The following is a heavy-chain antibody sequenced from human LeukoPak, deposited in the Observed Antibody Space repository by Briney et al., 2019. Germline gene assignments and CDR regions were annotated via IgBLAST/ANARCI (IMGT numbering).Heavy chain of an antibody. Sequence: ETLSLTCTVSGYSISSGYYWGWIRQPPGKGLEWVSSISSSSSYIYYADSVKGRFTISRDNAKNSLYLQMNSLRAEDTAVYYCARVPPQFDYWGQGTLVTVSS. CDR3: ARVPPQFDY. V-gene: IGHV3-21*01. J-gene: IGHJ4*02. CDR2: ISSSSSYI. CDR1: GYSISSGYY.